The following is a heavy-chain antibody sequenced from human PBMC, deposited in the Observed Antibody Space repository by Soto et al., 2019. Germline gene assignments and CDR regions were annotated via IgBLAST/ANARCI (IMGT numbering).Heavy chain of an antibody. V-gene: IGHV3-74*01. CDR2: INSDGSST. CDR1: GFTFSSYW. CDR3: AVAVAGPTAIGY. Sequence: EVQLVESGGGLVQPGGSLRLSCAASGFTFSSYWMHWVRQAPGKGLVWVSRINSDGSSTSYADSVKGRFTISSDNAKNTLYLQMNSPRAEATAVSYCAVAVAGPTAIGYWGQGTLVTVSS. J-gene: IGHJ4*02. D-gene: IGHD6-19*01.